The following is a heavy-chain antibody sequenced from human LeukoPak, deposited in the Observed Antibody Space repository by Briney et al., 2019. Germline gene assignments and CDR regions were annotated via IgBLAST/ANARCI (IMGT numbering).Heavy chain of an antibody. J-gene: IGHJ4*02. D-gene: IGHD5-12*01. CDR2: MYTSGSA. CDR3: ARRMWSGYDKRRSSFDY. CDR1: GGSISSYY. V-gene: IGHV4-4*07. Sequence: PSETLSLTCTVSGGSISSYYWSWIRQPAGKGLEWIGRMYTSGSASYNPSLKSRVTMSVDTSKNQFSLKLSSVTAADTAVYYCARRMWSGYDKRRSSFDYWGQGTLVTVSS.